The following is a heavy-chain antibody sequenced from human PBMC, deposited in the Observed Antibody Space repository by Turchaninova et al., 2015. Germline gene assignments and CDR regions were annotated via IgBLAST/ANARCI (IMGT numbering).Heavy chain of an antibody. J-gene: IGHJ4*02. D-gene: IGHD4-11*01. CDR2: ISASGTNA. Sequence: WGSLRLSCAASGFTFGSYAMSWVRQAPGKGLEWVSVISASGTNAYYADSVKGRFTLSRDNSKNTLSLQMNSLRVEDTAIYYCAKKRGSPVSTIEYWGQGTVVTVSS. CDR1: GFTFGSYA. CDR3: AKKRGSPVSTIEY. V-gene: IGHV3-23*01.